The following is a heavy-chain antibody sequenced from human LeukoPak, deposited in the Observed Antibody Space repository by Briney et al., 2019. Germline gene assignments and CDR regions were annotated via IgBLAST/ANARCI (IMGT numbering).Heavy chain of an antibody. Sequence: PSENLSLTCTVSGGSISSSSYYWGWIRQPPGKGLEWIGSIYYSGSTYYNPSLKSRVTISVDTSKNQFSLKLSSVTAADTAVYYCARYGASAGYSSSLFDYWGQGTLVTVFS. V-gene: IGHV4-39*07. CDR1: GGSISSSSYY. D-gene: IGHD6-13*01. CDR2: IYYSGST. J-gene: IGHJ4*02. CDR3: ARYGASAGYSSSLFDY.